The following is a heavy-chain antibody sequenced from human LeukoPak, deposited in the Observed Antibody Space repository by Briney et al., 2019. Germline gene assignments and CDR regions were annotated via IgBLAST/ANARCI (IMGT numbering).Heavy chain of an antibody. D-gene: IGHD3-10*01. J-gene: IGHJ5*02. Sequence: GGSLRLSCAASGFTFSDHYMDWVRQAPGKGVEWVGRTRNKANSYTTEYAASVKGRFTISRDDSKNSLYLQMNSLKTEDTAVYYCASLYGSGKRWVDPWGQGTLVTVSS. CDR2: TRNKANSYTT. V-gene: IGHV3-72*01. CDR1: GFTFSDHY. CDR3: ASLYGSGKRWVDP.